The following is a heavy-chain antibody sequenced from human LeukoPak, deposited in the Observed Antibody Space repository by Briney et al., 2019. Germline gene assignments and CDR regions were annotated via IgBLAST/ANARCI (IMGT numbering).Heavy chain of an antibody. J-gene: IGHJ4*02. D-gene: IGHD2-2*01. CDR2: IKPDGNEK. CDR3: SGRDSSRSPRAY. V-gene: IGHV3-7*01. CDR1: GLTFTDFW. Sequence: PGGSLRLSCAASGLTFTDFWMNWVRLAPGRGLEWLANIKPDGNEKYYVDSVKGRFAISRDNAKNEVYLEMNSLRAEDTGVYYCSGRDSSRSPRAYWGQGTQVSVSS.